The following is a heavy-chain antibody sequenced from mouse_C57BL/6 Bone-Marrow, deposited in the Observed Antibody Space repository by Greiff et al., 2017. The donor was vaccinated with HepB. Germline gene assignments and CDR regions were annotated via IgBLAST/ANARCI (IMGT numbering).Heavy chain of an antibody. D-gene: IGHD1-1*01. V-gene: IGHV8-12*01. CDR1: GFSLSTSGMG. CDR2: IYWDDDK. J-gene: IGHJ1*03. CDR3: ARSPYYYGSSYGYFDV. Sequence: VKLMESGPGILQSSQTLSLTCSFSGFSLSTSGMGVSWIRQPSGKGLEWLAHIYWDDDKRYNPSLKSRLTISKDTSRNQVFLKITSVDTADTATYYCARSPYYYGSSYGYFDVWGTGTTVTVSS.